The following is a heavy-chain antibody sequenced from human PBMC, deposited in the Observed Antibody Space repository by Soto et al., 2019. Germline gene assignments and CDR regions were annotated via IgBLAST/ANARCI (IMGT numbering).Heavy chain of an antibody. CDR2: IIPIFGTP. D-gene: IGHD6-13*01. V-gene: IGHV1-69*13. J-gene: IGHJ2*01. Sequence: SVKVSCKASGGTFSRYAISWVRQTPGQGLEWMGGIIPIFGTPSYAQKFQGRVTITADESTKTSMELSSLTSEDTSVYYCASAAAGYWYFDLWGRGALVTVSS. CDR1: GGTFSRYA. CDR3: ASAAAGYWYFDL.